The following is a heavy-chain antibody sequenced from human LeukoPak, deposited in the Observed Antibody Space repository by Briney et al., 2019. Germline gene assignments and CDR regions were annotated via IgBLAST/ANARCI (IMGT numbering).Heavy chain of an antibody. J-gene: IGHJ6*02. Sequence: ASVKVSCKASGYTFTGYYMHWVRQAPGQGLERMGWINPNSGGTNYAQKFQGRVTMTRDTSISTAYMELSRLRSDDTAVYYCAKRQYCSGGSCYSPKFLYYYYGMDVWGQGTTVTVSS. CDR2: INPNSGGT. V-gene: IGHV1-2*02. D-gene: IGHD2-15*01. CDR1: GYTFTGYY. CDR3: AKRQYCSGGSCYSPKFLYYYYGMDV.